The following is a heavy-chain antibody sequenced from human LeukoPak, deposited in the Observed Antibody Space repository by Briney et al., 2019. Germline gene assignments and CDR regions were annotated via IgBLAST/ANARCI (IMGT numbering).Heavy chain of an antibody. V-gene: IGHV3-48*04. D-gene: IGHD3-10*01. CDR1: GFTFSSYS. CDR3: ARGDYYGSGSPYFDY. Sequence: PGGSLRLSCAASGFTFSSYSMNWVRQAPGKGLEWVSYISSSGSTIYYADSVKGRFTISRDSAKNSLYLQMNSLRAEDTAVYYCARGDYYGSGSPYFDYWGQGTLVTVSS. CDR2: ISSSGSTI. J-gene: IGHJ4*02.